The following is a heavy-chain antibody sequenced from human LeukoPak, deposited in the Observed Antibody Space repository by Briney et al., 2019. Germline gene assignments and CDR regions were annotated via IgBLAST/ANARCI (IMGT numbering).Heavy chain of an antibody. Sequence: GASVKVSCKASGYTFTSYGISWVRQAPGQGLEWMGWINPNSGGTNYAQKFQGWVTMTSDTSISTAYMELSRLRSVDTAVYYCAREYYYDSSGSNPGLLAGEDNYFDYWGQGTLVTVSS. CDR3: AREYYYDSSGSNPGLLAGEDNYFDY. V-gene: IGHV1-2*04. J-gene: IGHJ4*02. CDR1: GYTFTSYG. CDR2: INPNSGGT. D-gene: IGHD3-22*01.